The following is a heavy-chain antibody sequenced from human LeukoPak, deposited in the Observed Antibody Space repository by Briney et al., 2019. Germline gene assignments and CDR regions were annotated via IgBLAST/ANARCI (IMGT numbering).Heavy chain of an antibody. Sequence: GGSLRLSCAASGFTFSDYYMSWIRQAPGKGLEWVSYISSSGNIIYYADSVKGRFTISRDNSKNTLYLQMNSLRAEDTAVYYCAKDLRIYYYDSSGYYSDYWGQGTLVTVSS. CDR1: GFTFSDYY. CDR2: ISSSGNII. V-gene: IGHV3-11*04. J-gene: IGHJ4*02. D-gene: IGHD3-22*01. CDR3: AKDLRIYYYDSSGYYSDY.